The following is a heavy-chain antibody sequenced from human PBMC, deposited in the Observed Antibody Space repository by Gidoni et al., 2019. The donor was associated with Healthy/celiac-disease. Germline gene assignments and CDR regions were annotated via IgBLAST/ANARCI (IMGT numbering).Heavy chain of an antibody. D-gene: IGHD6-19*01. CDR3: ARVSGWSFDY. CDR2: IYTSGST. J-gene: IGHJ4*02. V-gene: IGHV4-61*02. Sequence: QVQLQESGPGLVKPSQTLSLTCTVSGGPISSGSYYWSWIRQPAGKGLEWIGRIYTSGSTNYNPSLKSRVTISVDTSKNQFSLKLSSVTAADTAVYYCARVSGWSFDYWGQGTLVTVSS. CDR1: GGPISSGSYY.